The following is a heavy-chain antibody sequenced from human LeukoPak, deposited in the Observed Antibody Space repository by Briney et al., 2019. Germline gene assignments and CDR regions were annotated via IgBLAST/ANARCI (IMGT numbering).Heavy chain of an antibody. Sequence: PSETLSLTCTVSGGSISSGSYYWSWIRQPAGKGREWIGRIYTIGSTNYNPSLKSRVTISVDTSKNQFSLKLSSVTAADTAVYYCARDDRYGDFHLVWGKGTTVTVSS. J-gene: IGHJ6*04. D-gene: IGHD4-17*01. CDR2: IYTIGST. CDR1: GGSISSGSYY. CDR3: ARDDRYGDFHLV. V-gene: IGHV4-61*02.